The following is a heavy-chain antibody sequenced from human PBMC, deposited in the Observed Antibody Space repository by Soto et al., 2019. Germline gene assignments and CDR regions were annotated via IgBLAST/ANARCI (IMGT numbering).Heavy chain of an antibody. V-gene: IGHV4-31*03. CDR3: ARDRDYSNYSGYFQH. D-gene: IGHD4-4*01. CDR2: IYYSGST. Sequence: PSETLSLTCTVSGGSISSGGYYWSWIRQHPGEGLEWIGYIYYSGSTYYNPSLKSRVTISVDTSKNQFSLKLSSVTAADTAVYYCARDRDYSNYSGYFQHWGQGTLVTVSS. CDR1: GGSISSGGYY. J-gene: IGHJ1*01.